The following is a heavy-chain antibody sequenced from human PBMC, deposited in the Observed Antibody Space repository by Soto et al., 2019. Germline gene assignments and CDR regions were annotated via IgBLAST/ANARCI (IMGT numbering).Heavy chain of an antibody. CDR1: GFTFSSYA. J-gene: IGHJ4*02. CDR2: ISGSGGST. V-gene: IGHV3-23*01. CDR3: AKVYCSGGSCYSVSPLDY. D-gene: IGHD2-15*01. Sequence: GGSLRLSCAASGFTFSSYAMSWVRQAPGKGLEWVSAISGSGGSTYYADSVKGRFTISRDNSKNTLYLQMNSLRAEDTAVYSCAKVYCSGGSCYSVSPLDYWGQGTLVTVSS.